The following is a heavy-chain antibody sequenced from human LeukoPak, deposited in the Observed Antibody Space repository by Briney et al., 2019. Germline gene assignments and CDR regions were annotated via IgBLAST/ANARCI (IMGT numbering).Heavy chain of an antibody. Sequence: GGSLRLSCAASGFTISNYWMNWVRQAPGKGLEWVANIKPDGSEKFYADSVKGRFTISRDSAKNSLYLQMNSLRAEDTAVYYCARGIDSWGQGTLVTVSS. D-gene: IGHD1-26*01. CDR2: IKPDGSEK. CDR3: ARGIDS. V-gene: IGHV3-7*05. CDR1: GFTISNYW. J-gene: IGHJ5*02.